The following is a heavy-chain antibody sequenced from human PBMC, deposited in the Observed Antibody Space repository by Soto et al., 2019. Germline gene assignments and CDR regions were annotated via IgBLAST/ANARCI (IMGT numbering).Heavy chain of an antibody. D-gene: IGHD1-26*01. V-gene: IGHV3-30*04. CDR2: ISHDGSHK. CDR3: ATWEERYFQD. CDR1: GFTFNSFT. Sequence: QVQLVESGGGVVQPGRSLRLSCAASGFTFNSFTMHWVRQAPGKGLEWVAVISHDGSHKYTADSVKGRFTISRDDSKNTQYLQMNSLRVEDTAIYCCATWEERYFQDWGQGTLVTVSS. J-gene: IGHJ1*01.